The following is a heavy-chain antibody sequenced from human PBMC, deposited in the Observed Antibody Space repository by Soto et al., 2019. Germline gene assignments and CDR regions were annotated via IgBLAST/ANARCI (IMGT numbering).Heavy chain of an antibody. V-gene: IGHV3-23*01. CDR1: GFTFSSYA. Sequence: GGSLELSCAASGFTFSSYAMSWVRQAPGKGLEWVSAISGSGGNTYYADSVKGRFTISRDNAKNSLYLQMNSLRAEDTAVYYCAREKWEPLRGAFDIWGQGTMVTVSS. CDR2: ISGSGGNT. CDR3: AREKWEPLRGAFDI. J-gene: IGHJ3*02. D-gene: IGHD1-26*01.